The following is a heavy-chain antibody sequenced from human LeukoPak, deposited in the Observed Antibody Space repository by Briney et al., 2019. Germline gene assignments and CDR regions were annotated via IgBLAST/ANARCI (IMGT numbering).Heavy chain of an antibody. D-gene: IGHD3-22*01. CDR3: ARDYDSSGYQPPDY. CDR1: GYTFIGYY. V-gene: IGHV1-2*02. CDR2: INPSSGGT. J-gene: IGHJ4*02. Sequence: VASVKVSCKASGYTFIGYYMHWVRQAPGQGLEWMGWINPSSGGTNYAQKFQGRVTMTRDTSISTAYMELSRLISDDTAVYYCARDYDSSGYQPPDYWGQGTLVTVSS.